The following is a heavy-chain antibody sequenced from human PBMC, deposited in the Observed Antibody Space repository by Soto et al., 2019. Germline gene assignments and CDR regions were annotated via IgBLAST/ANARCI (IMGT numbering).Heavy chain of an antibody. V-gene: IGHV4-34*01. D-gene: IGHD3-22*01. CDR3: ARQSGYYDSSGYYNDYYYYYGMDV. CDR2: INHSGST. CDR1: GGSFRVCH. Sequence: SETLSLTCAVDGGSFRVCHWRWIGQHPGRGLEWIGEINHSGSTNYNPSLKSRVTISVDTSKNQFSLKLSSVTAADTAVYYCARQSGYYDSSGYYNDYYYYYGMDVWGQGTTVT. J-gene: IGHJ6*02.